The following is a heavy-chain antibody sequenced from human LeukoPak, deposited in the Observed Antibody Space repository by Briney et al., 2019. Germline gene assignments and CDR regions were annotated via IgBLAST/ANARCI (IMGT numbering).Heavy chain of an antibody. V-gene: IGHV3-21*01. CDR2: ISSSSSYI. CDR1: GFTFSSYT. J-gene: IGHJ6*03. Sequence: GGSLRLSCAACGFTFSSYTMNWVRQAPGKGLEWVSSISSSSSYIYYADSVKGRFTIPRDNAKNSLYLQMSSLRAEDTAVYYCARDPRSSSWRDYYHYMDVWGKGTTVTVSS. D-gene: IGHD6-13*01. CDR3: ARDPRSSSWRDYYHYMDV.